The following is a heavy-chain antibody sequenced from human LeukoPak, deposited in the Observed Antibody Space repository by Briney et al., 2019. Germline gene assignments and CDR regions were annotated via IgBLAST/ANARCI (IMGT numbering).Heavy chain of an antibody. J-gene: IGHJ4*02. CDR2: INAGNGNT. CDR1: GYTFISYA. Sequence: GASVKVSCKASGYTFISYAMHWVRQAPGQRLEWMGWINAGNGNTKYSQEFQGRVTMTRDTSISTAYMELSRLRSDDTAVYYCARGGVAYYYDSSGYSPNYYFDYWGQGTLVTVSS. CDR3: ARGGVAYYYDSSGYSPNYYFDY. D-gene: IGHD3-22*01. V-gene: IGHV1-3*01.